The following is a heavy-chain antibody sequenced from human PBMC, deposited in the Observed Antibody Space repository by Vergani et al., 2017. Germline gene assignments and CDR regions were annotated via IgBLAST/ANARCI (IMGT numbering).Heavy chain of an antibody. J-gene: IGHJ6*03. CDR3: ARDAVYGDPPDYYYMDV. D-gene: IGHD4-17*01. Sequence: EVQLVQSGAEVKKPGESLKISCKASGYSFTSYWIGWVRQLPGKVLELIGIIYPGDSDTRYSPSFQGQVTISADESISTAYLQWSSLKASDTAMYYCARDAVYGDPPDYYYMDVWGKGTTVTGSS. CDR2: IYPGDSDT. CDR1: GYSFTSYW. V-gene: IGHV5-51*01.